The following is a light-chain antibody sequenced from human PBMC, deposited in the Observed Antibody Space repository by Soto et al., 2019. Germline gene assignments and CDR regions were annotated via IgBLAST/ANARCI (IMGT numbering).Light chain of an antibody. CDR2: EVS. CDR1: SSDVGSYNL. V-gene: IGLV2-23*02. CDR3: CSYAGSSTYV. Sequence: QSALTQPASVSGSPGQSITISCTGTSSDVGSYNLVSWYQQHPGKAPKLMIYEVSKRPSGVSNRFSGSKSGNTDSLTISWLQAEDEDDYYCCSYAGSSTYVFGTGTKLTVL. J-gene: IGLJ1*01.